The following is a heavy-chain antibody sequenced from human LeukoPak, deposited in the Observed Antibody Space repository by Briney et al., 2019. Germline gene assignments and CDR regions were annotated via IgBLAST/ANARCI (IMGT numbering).Heavy chain of an antibody. CDR1: GFTLSIYS. V-gene: IGHV3-21*01. CDR2: ISSSSLYI. CDR3: AREGDGYNSPIDY. Sequence: GGSLRLSCAASGFTLSIYSLNWVRQAPGKGLEWVSSISSSSLYIYYADSVKGRFTISRDNAKNSLFLQMNSLRAEDTAVYYCAREGDGYNSPIDYWGQGTLVTVSS. J-gene: IGHJ4*02. D-gene: IGHD5-24*01.